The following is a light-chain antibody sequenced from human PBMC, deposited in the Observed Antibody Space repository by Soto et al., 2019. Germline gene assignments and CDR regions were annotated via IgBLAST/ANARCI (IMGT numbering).Light chain of an antibody. CDR3: QQYSSSRT. CDR1: QSVSSNY. V-gene: IGKV3-20*01. Sequence: EIVLTQSPGTLSLSPGERATLSCRASQSVSSNYLAWYQQKPGQDPRLLIYGASSRATGIPDRFSGSGSETDFTLTITRLEPEDFAVYYCQQYSSSRTFGQGTKVDIK. J-gene: IGKJ1*01. CDR2: GAS.